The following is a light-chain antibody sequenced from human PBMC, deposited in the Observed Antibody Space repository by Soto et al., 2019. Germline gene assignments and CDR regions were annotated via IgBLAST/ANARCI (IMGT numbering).Light chain of an antibody. CDR2: GAS. Sequence: EIVMTQSPATLSVSPGERATLSCRASQSVSSNLAWYQQKPGQAPRLLIYGASTRATGIPARFSGSGSGTEFPLTISSLPSEDFAVYYCQQYNNWPPLNFGGGTKVEIK. CDR1: QSVSSN. CDR3: QQYNNWPPLN. V-gene: IGKV3-15*01. J-gene: IGKJ4*01.